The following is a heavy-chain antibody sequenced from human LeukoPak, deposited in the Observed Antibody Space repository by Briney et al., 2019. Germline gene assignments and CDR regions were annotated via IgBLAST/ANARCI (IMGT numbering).Heavy chain of an antibody. V-gene: IGHV4-34*01. J-gene: IGHJ4*02. Sequence: SETLSLTCAVYGGSFSGYYWSWIRQPPGKGLEWIGEINHSGSTNYNPSLKSRVTISVDTSKNQFSLKLSSVTAADTAVYYCAREGGYSSSSDGYWGQGTLVTVSS. D-gene: IGHD6-6*01. CDR2: INHSGST. CDR3: AREGGYSSSSDGY. CDR1: GGSFSGYY.